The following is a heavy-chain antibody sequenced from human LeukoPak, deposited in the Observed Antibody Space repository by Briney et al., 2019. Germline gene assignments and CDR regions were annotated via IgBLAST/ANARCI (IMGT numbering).Heavy chain of an antibody. J-gene: IGHJ3*02. V-gene: IGHV3-48*01. CDR3: ARAKRNGFDI. CDR1: GFTFSSYG. CDR2: IRSSSTTI. Sequence: GGSLRLSCAASGFTFSSYGMHWVRQAPGKGLEWVSYIRSSSTTIYYADSVKGRFTISRDNAKNSLYLQMNSLRAEDTAVYYCARAKRNGFDIWGQGTMVTVSS.